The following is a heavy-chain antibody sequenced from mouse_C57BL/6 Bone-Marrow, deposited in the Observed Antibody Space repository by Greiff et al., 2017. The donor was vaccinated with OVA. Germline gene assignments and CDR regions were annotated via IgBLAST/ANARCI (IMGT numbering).Heavy chain of an antibody. V-gene: IGHV3-5*01. CDR1: GISITTGNYR. Sequence: VQLKESGPGLVKPSQTVFLTCTVTGISITTGNYRWSWIRQFPGNKLEWLGYIYYSGTITYNPSLTSLTTITRDTPKNQFFLEMNSLTAEDTATYYCARDVYYYGRMDYWGQGTSVTVSS. CDR3: ARDVYYYGRMDY. CDR2: IYYSGTI. J-gene: IGHJ4*01. D-gene: IGHD1-1*01.